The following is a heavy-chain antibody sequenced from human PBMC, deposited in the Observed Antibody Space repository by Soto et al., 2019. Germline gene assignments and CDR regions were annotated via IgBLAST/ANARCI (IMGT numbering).Heavy chain of an antibody. D-gene: IGHD1-26*01. CDR3: AKEATNINNFDY. CDR1: GFTFDNYE. V-gene: IGHV3-48*03. CDR2: ISSSASTS. J-gene: IGHJ4*02. Sequence: PVGSLRLSCKASGFTFDNYEMNWVRQAPGKGLEWLSYISSSASTSNYAGSVKGRFTISRDNAKNSLYLQMNSLRVEDTAVYYCAKEATNINNFDYWGQGTPVTVSS.